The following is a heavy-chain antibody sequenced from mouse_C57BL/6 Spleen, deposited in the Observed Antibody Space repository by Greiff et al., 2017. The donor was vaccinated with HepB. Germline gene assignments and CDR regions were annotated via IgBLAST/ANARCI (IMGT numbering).Heavy chain of an antibody. V-gene: IGHV5-9*01. D-gene: IGHD3-1*01. CDR3: ARRGTKGDWYFDV. CDR2: ISGGGGNT. Sequence: EVHLVESGGGLVKPGGSLKLSCAASGFTFSSYTMSWVRQTPEKRLEWVATISGGGGNTYYPDSVKGRFTISRDNAKNTLYLQMSSLRSEDTALYYCARRGTKGDWYFDVWGTGTTVTVSS. J-gene: IGHJ1*03. CDR1: GFTFSSYT.